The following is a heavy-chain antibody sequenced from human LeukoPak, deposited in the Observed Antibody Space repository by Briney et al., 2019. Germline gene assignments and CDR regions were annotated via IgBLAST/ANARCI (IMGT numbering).Heavy chain of an antibody. CDR2: IYYSGST. Sequence: PSETLSLTCTVSGGSISSYYWSWIRQPPGKGLEWIGYIYYSGSTNYNPSLKSRVTISVDTSKNQFSLKLSSVTAADTAVYYCARYTIAAATDAFDIWGQGTMVTVSS. CDR3: ARYTIAAATDAFDI. D-gene: IGHD6-13*01. V-gene: IGHV4-59*01. CDR1: GGSISSYY. J-gene: IGHJ3*02.